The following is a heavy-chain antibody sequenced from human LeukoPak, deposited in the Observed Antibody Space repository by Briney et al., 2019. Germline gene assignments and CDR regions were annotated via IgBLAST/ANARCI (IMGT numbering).Heavy chain of an antibody. CDR3: ARDLEVEGIGPTL. D-gene: IGHD2-15*01. CDR2: ISSSSSYI. V-gene: IGHV3-21*01. J-gene: IGHJ4*02. CDR1: GFTFSSYS. Sequence: GGSLRLSCAASGFTFSSYSMNWVRQAPGKGLEWVSSISSSSSYIYYADSVKGRFTISRDNAKNSLYLQMNSLRAEDTAVYYCARDLEVEGIGPTLWGQGTLVTVSS.